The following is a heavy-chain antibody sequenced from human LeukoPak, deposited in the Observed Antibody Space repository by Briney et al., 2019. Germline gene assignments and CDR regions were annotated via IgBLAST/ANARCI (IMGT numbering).Heavy chain of an antibody. CDR1: GFTFDDYA. D-gene: IGHD1-26*01. J-gene: IGHJ4*02. CDR3: AKDGASIVGATSAFDY. CDR2: ISWNSGSI. V-gene: IGHV3-9*01. Sequence: PGGSLRLSCAASGFTFDDYAMHWVRHAPGKGLEWVSGISWNSGSIGYADSVKSRFTISRDNAKNSLYLQMNSLRAEDTALYYCAKDGASIVGATSAFDYWGQGTLVTVSS.